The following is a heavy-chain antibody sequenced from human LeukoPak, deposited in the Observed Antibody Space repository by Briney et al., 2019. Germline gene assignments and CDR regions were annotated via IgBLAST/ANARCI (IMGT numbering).Heavy chain of an antibody. CDR3: VRAHSIHNYHYGIDV. J-gene: IGHJ6*02. CDR2: ISSNGISP. D-gene: IGHD3-3*01. Sequence: GGSLRPSCAASGFTFSDFAMHWLRQAPGKRLEYVSTISSNGISPYYANSVKGRFTISRDNSKNTLYLQMGSLRADDTAVYYCVRAHSIHNYHYGIDVWGHGTTVTVSS. CDR1: GFTFSDFA. V-gene: IGHV3-64*01.